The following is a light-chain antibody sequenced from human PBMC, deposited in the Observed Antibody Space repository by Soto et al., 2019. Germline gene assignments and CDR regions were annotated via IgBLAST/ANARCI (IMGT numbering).Light chain of an antibody. CDR2: DAS. CDR1: QSITDW. Sequence: IRMTKSPSALSASTGDGVTITCRASQSITDWLAWYQHKLGRAPNLLIYDASTLESGVPSRFSGSGYGTEFTLTISSLQPDDFATYYCQQYNNWPPITFGQGTRLEI. CDR3: QQYNNWPPIT. V-gene: IGKV1-5*01. J-gene: IGKJ5*01.